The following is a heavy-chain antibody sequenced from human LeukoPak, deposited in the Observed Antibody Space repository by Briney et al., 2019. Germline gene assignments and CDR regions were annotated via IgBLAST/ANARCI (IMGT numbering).Heavy chain of an antibody. CDR3: ARGESSPPSYYYYYMDV. V-gene: IGHV4-59*01. D-gene: IGHD6-13*01. Sequence: SSETLSLTCTVSGGSISSYYWSWIRQPPGKGLEWIGYIYYSGSTNYNPSLKSRVTISVDTSKNQFSLKLNSVTAADTAVCYCARGESSPPSYYYYYMDVWGKGTTVTVSS. CDR2: IYYSGST. J-gene: IGHJ6*03. CDR1: GGSISSYY.